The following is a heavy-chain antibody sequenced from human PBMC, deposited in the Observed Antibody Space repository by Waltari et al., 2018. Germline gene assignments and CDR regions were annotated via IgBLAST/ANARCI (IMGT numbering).Heavy chain of an antibody. CDR1: GGSFSGYY. D-gene: IGHD6-19*01. CDR3: ARDAGYSSGWLHY. J-gene: IGHJ4*02. Sequence: QVQLQQWGAGLLKPSETLSLTCAVYGGSFSGYYWSWIRQPPGKGLEWIGEINHSGSPNYNPSLRSRVTISVDTSKNQFSLKLCSVTAADTAVYYCARDAGYSSGWLHYWGQGTLVTVSS. V-gene: IGHV4-34*01. CDR2: INHSGSP.